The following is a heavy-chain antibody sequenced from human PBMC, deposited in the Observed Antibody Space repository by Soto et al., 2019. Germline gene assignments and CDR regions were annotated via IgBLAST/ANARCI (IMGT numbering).Heavy chain of an antibody. V-gene: IGHV1-69*06. CDR2: IIPIFGTA. D-gene: IGHD4-4*01. J-gene: IGHJ6*02. CDR3: ASDTTARNSYYYGMDV. CDR1: GGTFSSYA. Sequence: QVQLVQSGAEVKKPGSSVKVSCKASGGTFSSYAISWVRQAPGQGLEWMGGIIPIFGTANYAQKFQGRVTITADKSPSTAYMELSSLRSEDTAVYYCASDTTARNSYYYGMDVWGQGTTVTVSS.